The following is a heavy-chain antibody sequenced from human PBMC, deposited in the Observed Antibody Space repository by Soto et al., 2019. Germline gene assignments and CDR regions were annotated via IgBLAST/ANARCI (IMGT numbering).Heavy chain of an antibody. J-gene: IGHJ6*02. V-gene: IGHV3-13*01. D-gene: IGHD5-18*01. CDR3: ARLPRGYSYGSNYYYYGMDV. Sequence: EVQLVESGGGLVQPGGSLRLSCAASGFTFSSYDMHWARQATGKGLEWVSAIGTAGDTYYPGSVKGRFTISRENAKNSLYLQMNSLRAEDTAVYYCARLPRGYSYGSNYYYYGMDVWGQGTTVTVSS. CDR2: IGTAGDT. CDR1: GFTFSSYD.